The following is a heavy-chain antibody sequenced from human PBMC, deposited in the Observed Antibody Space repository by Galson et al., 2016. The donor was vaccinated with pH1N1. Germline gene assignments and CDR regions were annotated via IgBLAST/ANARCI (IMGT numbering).Heavy chain of an antibody. CDR2: IYHSGST. CDR1: GGSINSVHSY. D-gene: IGHD3-3*01. Sequence: TLSLTCTVSGGSINSVHSYWSWIRQHPGRGLEWIGHIYHSGSTQYNPSLKSRVTISVDTSKSQFSLKLSSVTAADTAVYYCARRFLDQLEGLPSDAFDFWGQGTMVTVSS. J-gene: IGHJ3*01. CDR3: ARRFLDQLEGLPSDAFDF. V-gene: IGHV4-31*03.